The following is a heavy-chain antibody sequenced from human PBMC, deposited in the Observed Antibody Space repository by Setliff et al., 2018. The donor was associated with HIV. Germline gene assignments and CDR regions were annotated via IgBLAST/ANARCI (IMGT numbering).Heavy chain of an antibody. Sequence: SETLSLTCTVSGGSFTSRSYYWGWIRQPPGKGLEWIGSIYYSGNTYYNPSLKSRVTISTDTSRNQFSLRLSSVTAADTAIYYCARVPTSSWYVTTQRTKEYFHHWGQGTLVTVSS. V-gene: IGHV4-39*07. CDR1: GGSFTSRSYY. CDR2: IYYSGNT. CDR3: ARVPTSSWYVTTQRTKEYFHH. J-gene: IGHJ1*01. D-gene: IGHD6-13*01.